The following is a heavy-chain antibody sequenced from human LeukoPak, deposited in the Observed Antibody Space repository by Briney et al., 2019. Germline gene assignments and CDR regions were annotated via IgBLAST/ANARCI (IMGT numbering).Heavy chain of an antibody. CDR1: GGTFGSSS. V-gene: IGHV1-18*01. D-gene: IGHD4-23*01. J-gene: IGHJ1*01. CDR2: ISAYNGYT. Sequence: ASVKVSCKASGGTFGSSSINWVRQAPGQGLEWMGWISAYNGYTDYAQKLQFRVTMTTDTSTSTAYMELRSLRSDDTAVYYCARDKAVTTEVTQHFQHWGQGTLVTVSS. CDR3: ARDKAVTTEVTQHFQH.